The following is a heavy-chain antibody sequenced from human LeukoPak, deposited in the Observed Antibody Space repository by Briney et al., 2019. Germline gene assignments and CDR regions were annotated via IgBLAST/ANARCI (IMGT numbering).Heavy chain of an antibody. V-gene: IGHV3-23*01. CDR2: ISGGGNST. Sequence: PGGSLRLSCAASGFTFSSYSMNWVRQAPGKGLEWVSAISGGGNSTYYADSVKGRFTISRDNSKNTLFLQMNSLRAEDTAVYYCAKARAVVVVAATNYWGQGTLVTVSS. D-gene: IGHD2-15*01. CDR1: GFTFSSYS. J-gene: IGHJ4*02. CDR3: AKARAVVVVAATNY.